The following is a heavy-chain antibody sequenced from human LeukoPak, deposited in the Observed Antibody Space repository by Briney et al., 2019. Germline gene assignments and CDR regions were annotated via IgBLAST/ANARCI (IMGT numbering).Heavy chain of an antibody. CDR2: IYHSGST. Sequence: SETPSLTCAVSGYSISSGYYWGWIRQPPGKGLEWIGSIYHSGSTYYNPSLKSRVTISVDTSKNQFSLKLSSVTAADTAVYYCARVVVVATNWFDPWGQGTLVTVSS. D-gene: IGHD2-15*01. CDR1: GYSISSGYY. CDR3: ARVVVVATNWFDP. J-gene: IGHJ5*02. V-gene: IGHV4-38-2*01.